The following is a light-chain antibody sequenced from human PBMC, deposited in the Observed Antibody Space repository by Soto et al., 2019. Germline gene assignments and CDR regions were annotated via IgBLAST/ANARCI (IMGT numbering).Light chain of an antibody. Sequence: DIQMTQSPSTLSASVGDRVTITCRASQSINSWLAWYQQKPGKAPNLLINKASSLESGDPSRFSGSGSGTEFTLTISSLQPDDFATYYCQQYNNYPWTFGQGTKVDIK. CDR2: KAS. CDR1: QSINSW. CDR3: QQYNNYPWT. J-gene: IGKJ1*01. V-gene: IGKV1-5*03.